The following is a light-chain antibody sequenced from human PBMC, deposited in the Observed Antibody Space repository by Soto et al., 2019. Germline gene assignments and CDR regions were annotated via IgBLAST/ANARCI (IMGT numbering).Light chain of an antibody. J-gene: IGKJ2*01. CDR2: DAS. CDR3: QQYNRDAYT. V-gene: IGKV1-5*01. Sequence: SASVGDRVTITCRASQSISSWLAWYQQKPGKAPKLLIYDASSLESGVPSRFSGSGSGTEFTLTISSLQPDDFATYYCQQYNRDAYTFGQGTKVDIK. CDR1: QSISSW.